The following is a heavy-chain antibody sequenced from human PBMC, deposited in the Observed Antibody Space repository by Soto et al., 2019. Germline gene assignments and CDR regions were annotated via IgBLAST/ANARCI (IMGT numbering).Heavy chain of an antibody. CDR3: AREEAMADYYGMDV. CDR2: ISAYNGNT. CDR1: GYTFNSSG. Sequence: ASVKVSCKASGYTFNSSGISWVRQAPGQGLEWMGWISAYNGNTNYAQKLQGRVTMTTDTSTSTAYMELRSLRSDDTAVYYCAREEAMADYYGMDVWGQGTTVTVSS. J-gene: IGHJ6*02. D-gene: IGHD5-18*01. V-gene: IGHV1-18*01.